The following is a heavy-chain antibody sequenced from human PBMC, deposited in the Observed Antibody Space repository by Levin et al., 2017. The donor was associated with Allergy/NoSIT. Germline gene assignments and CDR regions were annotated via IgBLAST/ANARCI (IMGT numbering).Heavy chain of an antibody. D-gene: IGHD5-18*01. J-gene: IGHJ4*02. CDR1: GFTFSSYA. Sequence: GGSLRLSCAASGFTFSSYAMHWVRQAPGKGLEWVAVISYDGSNKYYADSVKGRFTISRDNSKNTLYLQMNSLRAEDTAVYYCAREGVDTAMVMGTYYFDYWGQGTLVTVSS. V-gene: IGHV3-30-3*01. CDR2: ISYDGSNK. CDR3: AREGVDTAMVMGTYYFDY.